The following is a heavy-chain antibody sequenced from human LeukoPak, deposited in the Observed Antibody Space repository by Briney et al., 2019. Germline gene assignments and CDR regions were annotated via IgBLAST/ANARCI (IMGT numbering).Heavy chain of an antibody. D-gene: IGHD3-22*01. CDR2: INPNSGGT. CDR3: ARVEYYDSSGYYF. CDR1: GYTFTGYY. Sequence: ASVKVSCKASGYTFTGYYMHWVRQAPGQGLEWMGWINPNSGGTNYAQKFQGRVTMTRDTSISTACMELSRLRSDDTAVYYCARVEYYDSSGYYFWGQGTLVTVSS. J-gene: IGHJ4*02. V-gene: IGHV1-2*02.